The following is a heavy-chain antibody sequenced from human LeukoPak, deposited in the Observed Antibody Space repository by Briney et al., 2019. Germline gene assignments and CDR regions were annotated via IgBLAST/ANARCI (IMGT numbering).Heavy chain of an antibody. CDR1: GGSLSMFI. CDR3: ARRFGTTTVAYDAFDI. J-gene: IGHJ3*02. D-gene: IGHD4-23*01. CDR2: IYYSGST. Sequence: LGTPSLTRAVPGGSLSMFIPSWGREPPGEGQGWGGDIYYSGSTNYNPSLKSRVAISVDTSKNQFSLKLSSMTAADTAVYYCARRFGTTTVAYDAFDIWGQGTMVTVSS. V-gene: IGHV4-59*08.